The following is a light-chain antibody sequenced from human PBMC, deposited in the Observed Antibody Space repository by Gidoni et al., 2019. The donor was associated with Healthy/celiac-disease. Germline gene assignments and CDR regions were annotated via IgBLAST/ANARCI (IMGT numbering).Light chain of an antibody. CDR2: HDS. CDR1: KLGDKY. V-gene: IGLV3-1*01. Sequence: SYELTQPPSVSVPPVQTASITCSGDKLGDKYACWYQQKPGQSPVLVIYHDSKRPSGTPERFSGSNSGNTATLTISGTQAMDEADYYCQAWDSSSVVFGGGTKLTVL. J-gene: IGLJ2*01. CDR3: QAWDSSSVV.